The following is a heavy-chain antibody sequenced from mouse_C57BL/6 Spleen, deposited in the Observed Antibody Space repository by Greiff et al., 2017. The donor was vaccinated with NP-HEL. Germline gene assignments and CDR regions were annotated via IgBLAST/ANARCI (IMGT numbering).Heavy chain of an antibody. CDR2: IYPGNSDT. J-gene: IGHJ1*03. V-gene: IGHV1-5*01. CDR3: TRGPLYYYGSSYGYFDV. D-gene: IGHD1-1*01. Sequence: VQLQQSGTVLARPGASVKMSCKTSGYTFTSYWMHWVKQRPGQGLEWIGAIYPGNSDTSYNQKFKGKAKLTAVTSASTAYMELSSLTNEDSAVYYCTRGPLYYYGSSYGYFDVWGTGTTVTVSS. CDR1: GYTFTSYW.